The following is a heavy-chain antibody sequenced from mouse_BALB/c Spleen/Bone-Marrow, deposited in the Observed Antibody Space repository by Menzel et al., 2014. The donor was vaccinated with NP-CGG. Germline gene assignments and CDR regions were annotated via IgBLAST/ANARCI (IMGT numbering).Heavy chain of an antibody. CDR1: GYTFSGYW. J-gene: IGHJ4*01. D-gene: IGHD2-3*01. CDR3: ARDGYSSLAMDY. CDR2: ILPGSTST. V-gene: IGHV1-9*01. Sequence: QVRLQQSGAELMKPGASVKISCKTTGYTFSGYWIEWVKQRPGHGLEWIGEILPGSTSTNYNEKFKDKATFTADTSSNTAYMQLSSLTSEDSAVYYCARDGYSSLAMDYWGQGTSVTVSS.